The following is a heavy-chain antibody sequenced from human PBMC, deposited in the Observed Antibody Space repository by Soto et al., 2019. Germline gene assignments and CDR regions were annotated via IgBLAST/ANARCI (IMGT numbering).Heavy chain of an antibody. CDR1: GFTFSSYS. J-gene: IGHJ5*02. CDR3: AGDRRLSSANKIVGYCSSTSCPNWFDP. CDR2: ISSSSSTI. Sequence: GGSLRLSCAASGFTFSSYSMNWVRQAPGKGLEWVSYISSSSSTIYYADSVKGRFTISRDNAKNSLYLQMNSLRDEDTAVYYCAGDRRLSSANKIVGYCSSTSCPNWFDPWGQGTLVTVSS. V-gene: IGHV3-48*02. D-gene: IGHD2-2*01.